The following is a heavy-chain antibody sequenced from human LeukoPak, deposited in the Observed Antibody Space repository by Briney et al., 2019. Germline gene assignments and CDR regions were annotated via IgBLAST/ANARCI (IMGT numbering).Heavy chain of an antibody. D-gene: IGHD2-2*01. Sequence: QPGGSLRLSCAASGFTFSSYAMSWVRQAPGKGLEWVSAISGSGGSTYYADSVKGRFTISRDNSKNTLYLQVNSLRAEDTAVYYCAKGGVVPVAILLWFDPWGQGTLVTVSS. J-gene: IGHJ5*02. CDR3: AKGGVVPVAILLWFDP. V-gene: IGHV3-23*01. CDR2: ISGSGGST. CDR1: GFTFSSYA.